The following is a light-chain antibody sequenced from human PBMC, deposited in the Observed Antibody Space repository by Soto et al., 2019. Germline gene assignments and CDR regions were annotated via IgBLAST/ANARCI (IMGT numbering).Light chain of an antibody. V-gene: IGKV1-5*01. CDR3: QQYNSYPYT. CDR1: QSISSW. Sequence: DLQMTPSPSTLSASVGDRVTITCRASQSISSWLAWYQPKPGKAPKLLIYDASSLESGVPSRFIGSGSGTEFTLTISSLQPDDFATYYCQQYNSYPYTFGQGTKLEIK. J-gene: IGKJ2*01. CDR2: DAS.